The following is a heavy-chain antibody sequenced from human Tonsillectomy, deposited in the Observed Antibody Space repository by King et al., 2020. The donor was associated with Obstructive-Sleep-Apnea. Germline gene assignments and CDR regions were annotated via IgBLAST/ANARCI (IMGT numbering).Heavy chain of an antibody. CDR1: GGSISSYY. J-gene: IGHJ4*02. D-gene: IGHD1-26*01. V-gene: IGHV4-59*08. CDR3: ARQWELPLFDY. CDR2: VYKTGST. Sequence: VQLQESGPGLVKPSETLSLTCTVSGGSISSYYWSWIRQPPGKGLEWIGYVYKTGSTSYNPSLKSRVTISIDTSRNQFSVKLSSVTAADTAVYYCARQWELPLFDYWGPGTLVTVSS.